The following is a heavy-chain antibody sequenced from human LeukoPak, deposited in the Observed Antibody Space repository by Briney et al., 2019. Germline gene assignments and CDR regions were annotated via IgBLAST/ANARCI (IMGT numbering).Heavy chain of an antibody. Sequence: GGSLRLSCAASGFTFSSYSMNWVRQAPGKGLVWVSRINSDGSSTSYADSVKGRFTISRDNAKNTLYLQMNSLRAEDTAVYYCARADYGDPFDYWGQGTLVTVSS. CDR3: ARADYGDPFDY. V-gene: IGHV3-74*01. J-gene: IGHJ4*02. D-gene: IGHD4-17*01. CDR1: GFTFSSYS. CDR2: INSDGSST.